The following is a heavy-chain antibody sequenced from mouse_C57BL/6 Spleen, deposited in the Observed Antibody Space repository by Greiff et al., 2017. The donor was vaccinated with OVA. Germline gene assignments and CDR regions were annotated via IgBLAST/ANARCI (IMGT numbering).Heavy chain of an antibody. D-gene: IGHD4-1*01. CDR3: ARVGPGAMDY. V-gene: IGHV1-69*01. Sequence: QVQLQQPGAELVMPGASVKLSCKASGYTFTSYWMHWVKQRPGQGLEWIGEIDPSDSYTNYNQKFKGKSTLTVDKSSSTAYMQLSSLTSEDSAVYYCARVGPGAMDYWGQGTSVTVSS. J-gene: IGHJ4*01. CDR1: GYTFTSYW. CDR2: IDPSDSYT.